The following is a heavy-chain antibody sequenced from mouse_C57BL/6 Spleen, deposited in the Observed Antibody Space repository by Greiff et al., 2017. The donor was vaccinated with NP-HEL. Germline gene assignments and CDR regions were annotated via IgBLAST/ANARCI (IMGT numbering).Heavy chain of an antibody. D-gene: IGHD1-1*01. CDR2: IDPNSGGT. J-gene: IGHJ3*01. V-gene: IGHV1-72*01. CDR1: GYTFTSYW. CDR3: ARWFNAVVDGGFAY. Sequence: QVQLQQPGAELVKPGASVKLSCKASGYTFTSYWMHWVKQRPGRGLEWIGRIDPNSGGTKYNEKFKSKATLTVAKPSSTAYMRLSSLAAEDAAVYYCARWFNAVVDGGFAYWGQGTLVTVSA.